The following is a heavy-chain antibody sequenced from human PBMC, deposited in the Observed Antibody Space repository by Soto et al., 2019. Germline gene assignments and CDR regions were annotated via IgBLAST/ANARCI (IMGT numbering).Heavy chain of an antibody. CDR1: GYTFTGYY. CDR3: GRGRSGELVIFY. D-gene: IGHD1-26*01. J-gene: IGHJ4*02. CDR2: ISPQTGGT. V-gene: IGHV1-2*02. Sequence: GASVKVSCKGSGYTFTGYYIHWVRQTPGQGPEWMGEISPQTGGTKYAQKYQGRVTMTRDTSITTVYMELSNLSPDDTAVYYCGRGRSGELVIFYWGQGTLVTGSS.